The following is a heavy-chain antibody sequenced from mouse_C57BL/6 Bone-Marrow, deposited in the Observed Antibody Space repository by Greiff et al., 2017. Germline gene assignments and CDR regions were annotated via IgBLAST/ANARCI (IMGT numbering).Heavy chain of an antibody. J-gene: IGHJ2*01. CDR3: ALYYGSSSYYFDY. V-gene: IGHV1-69*01. D-gene: IGHD1-1*01. CDR2: IDPSDSYT. CDR1: GYTFTSYW. Sequence: VQLQQPGAELVMPGASVKLSCKASGYTFTSYWMHWVKQRPGQGLEWIGEIDPSDSYTNYNQKFKGKSTLTVDKSSSTAYMQLSSLTSEDSAVYYCALYYGSSSYYFDYWGQGTTLTVSS.